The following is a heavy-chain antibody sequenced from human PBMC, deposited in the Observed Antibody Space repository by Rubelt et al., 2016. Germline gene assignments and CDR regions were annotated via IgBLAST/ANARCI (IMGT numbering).Heavy chain of an antibody. V-gene: IGHV1-46*01. D-gene: IGHD3-22*01. CDR2: INPSGGST. CDR1: RYTFTSYY. CDR3: ARANSGSGYFGIDY. Sequence: QVQLVQSGAEVKKPGASVKVSCKASRYTFTSYYMHWVRQAPGQGLEWMGIINPSGGSTGYAQKFQGRITMTRDTSTSTVYMEVSSLRSEDTAVYYCARANSGSGYFGIDYWGQGTLVTVSS. J-gene: IGHJ4*02.